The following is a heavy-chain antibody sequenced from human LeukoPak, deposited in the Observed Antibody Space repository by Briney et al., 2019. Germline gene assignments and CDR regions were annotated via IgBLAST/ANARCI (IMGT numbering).Heavy chain of an antibody. V-gene: IGHV4-59*08. Sequence: SETVSLTCTVSGGSFSSYYWSWMRQSPGKGLEWIGYIHYSGSTNYNPSLKSRVTISLDTSKNQFSLQLSSVTAADTAVYYCASTEWNYARWGQGTLVSVSS. J-gene: IGHJ4*02. CDR3: ASTEWNYAR. D-gene: IGHD1-7*01. CDR1: GGSFSSYY. CDR2: IHYSGST.